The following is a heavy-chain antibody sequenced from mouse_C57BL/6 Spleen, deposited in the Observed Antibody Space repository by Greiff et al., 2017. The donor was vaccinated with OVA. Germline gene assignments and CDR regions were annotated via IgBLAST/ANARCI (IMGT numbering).Heavy chain of an antibody. CDR3: ARDINWVSDY. D-gene: IGHD4-1*02. CDR1: GFTFSSYA. Sequence: EVQRVESGGGLVKPGGSLKLSCAASGFTFSSYAMSWVRQTPEKRLEWVATISDGGSYTYYPDNVKGRFTISRDNAKNNLYLQMSHLKSEDTAMYYCARDINWVSDYWGQGTTLTVSS. J-gene: IGHJ2*01. V-gene: IGHV5-4*01. CDR2: ISDGGSYT.